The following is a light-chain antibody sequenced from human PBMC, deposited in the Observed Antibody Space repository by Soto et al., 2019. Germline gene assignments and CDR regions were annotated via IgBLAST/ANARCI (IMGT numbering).Light chain of an antibody. Sequence: DIQMTQSPSTLSASVGDRVTISCRASQSISSWLAWYQQKPGKAPKLLIYDASSLESGVPSRFSGSGFGTEFTLTISNLQPDDFATYYCQQYTSYSPWTFGQGTKVEIK. CDR1: QSISSW. V-gene: IGKV1-5*01. CDR2: DAS. J-gene: IGKJ1*01. CDR3: QQYTSYSPWT.